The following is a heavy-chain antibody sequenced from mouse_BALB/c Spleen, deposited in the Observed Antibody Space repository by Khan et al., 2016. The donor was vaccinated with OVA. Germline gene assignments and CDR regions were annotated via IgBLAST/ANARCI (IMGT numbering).Heavy chain of an antibody. Sequence: QVQLQQSGAELVRPGASVKLSCKASGYTFTSYWMNWVKQRPGLGLEWIGMIDPSDSETHYNQMFKDKATLTVDKSSSTAYMQLSSLTSEDSAVYYCARGDGNSLYWYFDVWGAGTTVTVSS. V-gene: IGHV1-61*01. D-gene: IGHD2-1*01. CDR3: ARGDGNSLYWYFDV. J-gene: IGHJ1*01. CDR2: IDPSDSET. CDR1: GYTFTSYW.